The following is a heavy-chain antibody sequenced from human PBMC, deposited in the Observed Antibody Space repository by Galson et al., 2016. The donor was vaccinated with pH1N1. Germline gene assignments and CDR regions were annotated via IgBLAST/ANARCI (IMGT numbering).Heavy chain of an antibody. CDR1: GATVTSGDSY. V-gene: IGHV4-31*03. CDR3: ARSRTIWSGYYDAPHLDY. J-gene: IGHJ4*02. Sequence: TLSLTCSVSGATVTSGDSYWSWIRQHPGKGLEWIGYIFYTGNSDYNPSLKSRVTISVDTSKNQFSLRLSSATAADTAVYYCARSRTIWSGYYDAPHLDYWGQGTLVTVSS. CDR2: IFYTGNS. D-gene: IGHD3-3*01.